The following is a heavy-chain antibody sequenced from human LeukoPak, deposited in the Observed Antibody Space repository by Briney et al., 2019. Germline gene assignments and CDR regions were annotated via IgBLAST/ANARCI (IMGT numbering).Heavy chain of an antibody. V-gene: IGHV7-4-1*02. J-gene: IGHJ4*02. Sequence: GASVKVSCTASGYTFTSYAMNWVRQAPGQGLEWMGWINTNTGNPTYAQGFTGRFVFSLDTSVSTAYLQISSLKAEDTAVYYCARVSGPLWFGELLSPSFDYWGQGTLVTVSS. CDR3: ARVSGPLWFGELLSPSFDY. D-gene: IGHD3-10*01. CDR1: GYTFTSYA. CDR2: INTNTGNP.